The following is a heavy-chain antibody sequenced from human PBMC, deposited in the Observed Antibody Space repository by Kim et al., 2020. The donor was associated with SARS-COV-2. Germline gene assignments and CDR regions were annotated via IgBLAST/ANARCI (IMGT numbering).Heavy chain of an antibody. V-gene: IGHV5-51*01. J-gene: IGHJ3*02. D-gene: IGHD2-21*02. CDR2: IYPGDSDT. CDR3: ARHACGGDCYPHPLQTDAFDI. CDR1: GYSFTSYW. Sequence: GESLKISCKGSGYSFTSYWIGWVRQMPGKGLEWMGIIYPGDSDTRYSPSFQGQVTISADKSISTAYLQWSSLKASDTAMYYCARHACGGDCYPHPLQTDAFDIWGQGTMVTVSS.